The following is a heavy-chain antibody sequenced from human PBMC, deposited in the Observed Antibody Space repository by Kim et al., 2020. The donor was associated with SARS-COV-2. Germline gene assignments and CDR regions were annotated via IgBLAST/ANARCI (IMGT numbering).Heavy chain of an antibody. CDR3: AKDRDGGNSHYFDY. J-gene: IGHJ4*02. Sequence: ADSVKRRFTISRDNAKNSLYLQMNSLGAEDTALYYCAKDRDGGNSHYFDYWGQGTLVTVSS. V-gene: IGHV3-9*01. D-gene: IGHD2-21*02.